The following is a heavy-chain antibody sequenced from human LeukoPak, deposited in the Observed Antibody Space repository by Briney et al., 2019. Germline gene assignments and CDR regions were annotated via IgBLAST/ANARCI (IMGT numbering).Heavy chain of an antibody. J-gene: IGHJ3*02. V-gene: IGHV3-21*01. Sequence: GGSLRLSCAASGFTFSSYSMNWVRQAPGKGLEWVSSISSSSSYIYYADSVKGRFTISRDNAKNSLYLQMNSLRAEDTAVYYCARDLGGRDAFDIWGQGTMVTVS. CDR2: ISSSSSYI. D-gene: IGHD3-16*01. CDR3: ARDLGGRDAFDI. CDR1: GFTFSSYS.